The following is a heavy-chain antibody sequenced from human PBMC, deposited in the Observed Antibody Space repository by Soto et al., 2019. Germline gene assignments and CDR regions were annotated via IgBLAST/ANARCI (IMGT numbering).Heavy chain of an antibody. CDR3: ARGPDYEGYFDY. D-gene: IGHD3-22*01. CDR2: IYNFGTI. CDR1: GGSMSNYY. V-gene: IGHV4-4*09. Sequence: SETLSLTCTVSGGSMSNYYWTWIRQPPGMGQEWIGYIYNFGTINYSPSLRSRVSISLDTSENQFSLKLRGLTSEDTAVYYCARGPDYEGYFDYWGRGTLVTVSS. J-gene: IGHJ4*02.